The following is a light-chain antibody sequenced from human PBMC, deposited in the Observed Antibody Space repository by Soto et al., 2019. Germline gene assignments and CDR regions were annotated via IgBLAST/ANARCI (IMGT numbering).Light chain of an antibody. J-gene: IGLJ3*02. CDR2: SSD. CDR1: SSNIGRNT. Sequence: SVLTQPPSVSGTPGQRVTISCSGSSSNIGRNTVKWYRQLPGTAPKVLIGSSDQRPSGGPDRSSGSQSGTPASLAISGLQSEDEAEYFCAAWDDSLNAWACCGGTKLTVL. V-gene: IGLV1-44*01. CDR3: AAWDDSLNAWA.